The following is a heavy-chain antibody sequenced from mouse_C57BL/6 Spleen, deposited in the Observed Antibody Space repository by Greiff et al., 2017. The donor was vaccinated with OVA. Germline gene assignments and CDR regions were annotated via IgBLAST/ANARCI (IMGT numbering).Heavy chain of an antibody. CDR3: ESNLDY. Sequence: VQLLQSGAELVRPGASVKLSCKASGYTFTDYYINWVKQRPGQGLEWIARIYPGSGNTYSNEKFKGKATLTADKSSSTAYMQLSSLTSEDSAVYFCESNLDYWGQGTTLTVSS. CDR2: IYPGSGNT. J-gene: IGHJ2*01. CDR1: GYTFTDYY. V-gene: IGHV1-76*01.